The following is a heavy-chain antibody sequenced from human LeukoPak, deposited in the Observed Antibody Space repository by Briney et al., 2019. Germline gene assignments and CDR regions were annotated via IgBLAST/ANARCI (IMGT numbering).Heavy chain of an antibody. CDR2: INYSGST. J-gene: IGHJ3*02. V-gene: IGHV4-59*01. Sequence: SETLSLTCTVSGGSISSYYWSWLRQPPGKGLEWIGYINYSGSTKYNHSLKSRVTISLDASKNQFSLKLSSVTAADTAVYYCARDRRRDLLHAFDIWGQGTMVTVSS. D-gene: IGHD1-26*01. CDR1: GGSISSYY. CDR3: ARDRRRDLLHAFDI.